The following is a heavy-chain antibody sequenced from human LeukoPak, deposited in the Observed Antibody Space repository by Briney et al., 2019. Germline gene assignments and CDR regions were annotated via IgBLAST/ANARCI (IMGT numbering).Heavy chain of an antibody. Sequence: SETLSLTCTVSGGSISSYYWTWIRQSAGKGLEWIGRMYTSGSTKYSPSFESRVTMSVDTSKNQFSLKLSSVTAADTAVYYCARDDYDSSGYYLISFDPWGQGTLVTVSS. D-gene: IGHD3-22*01. J-gene: IGHJ5*02. V-gene: IGHV4-4*07. CDR1: GGSISSYY. CDR3: ARDDYDSSGYYLISFDP. CDR2: MYTSGST.